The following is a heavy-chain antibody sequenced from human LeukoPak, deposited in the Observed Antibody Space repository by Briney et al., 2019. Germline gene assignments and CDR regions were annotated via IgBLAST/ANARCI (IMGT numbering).Heavy chain of an antibody. CDR3: ARDPTSMDV. J-gene: IGHJ6*02. Sequence: GSLKLSFSASGFPFSYYYMSWIRPAPGKGLEWVSYISSSGSTIYYADSVKGRFTISRDNAKNSLYLQMNSLRAEDTAVYYCARDPTSMDVWGQGTTVTVSS. V-gene: IGHV3-11*01. CDR2: ISSSGSTI. CDR1: GFPFSYYY.